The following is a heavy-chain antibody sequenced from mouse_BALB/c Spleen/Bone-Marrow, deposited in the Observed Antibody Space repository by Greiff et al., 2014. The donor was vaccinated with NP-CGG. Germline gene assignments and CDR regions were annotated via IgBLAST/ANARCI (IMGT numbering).Heavy chain of an antibody. D-gene: IGHD2-2*01. V-gene: IGHV1S81*02. CDR1: GYTFTSYW. J-gene: IGHJ2*01. CDR2: IDPGTGRT. Sequence: VQLQQSGAELEKPGASVKLSCKASGYTFTSYWMHWVKQRPGQGLEWIGEIDPGTGRTDYNKKFKSRATLTVDKSSSTAYMHLSSLTSEDSAVYYCARINGYDYWGQGTTLTVSS. CDR3: ARINGYDY.